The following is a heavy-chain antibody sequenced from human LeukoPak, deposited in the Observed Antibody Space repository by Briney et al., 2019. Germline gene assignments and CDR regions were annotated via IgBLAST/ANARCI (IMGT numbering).Heavy chain of an antibody. J-gene: IGHJ4*02. D-gene: IGHD3-16*01. CDR1: GFTFDDYA. CDR2: IYSGGST. V-gene: IGHV3-53*01. CDR3: ASSSPRVADYKKPFDY. Sequence: GGSLRLSCAASGFTFDDYAMHWVRQAPGKGLEWVSVIYSGGSTYYADSVKGRFTISRDNSKNTLYLQMNSLRAEDTAVYYCASSSPRVADYKKPFDYWGQGTLVTVSS.